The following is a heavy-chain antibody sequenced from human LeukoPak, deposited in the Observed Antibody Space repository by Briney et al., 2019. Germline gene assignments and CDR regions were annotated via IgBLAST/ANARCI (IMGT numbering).Heavy chain of an antibody. Sequence: GASVKVSCKASGGTFSSYAISWVRQAPGQGLEWMGGIIPIFGTANYAQKFQGRVTITADESTSTAYMELSSLRSEDTAVYYCAREWTVTTGIDYWGQGTLVTVSS. V-gene: IGHV1-69*13. CDR3: AREWTVTTGIDY. CDR1: GGTFSSYA. J-gene: IGHJ4*02. D-gene: IGHD4-17*01. CDR2: IIPIFGTA.